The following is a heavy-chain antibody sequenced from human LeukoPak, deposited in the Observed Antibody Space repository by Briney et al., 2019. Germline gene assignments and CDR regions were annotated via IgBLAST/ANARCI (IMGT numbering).Heavy chain of an antibody. Sequence: SETPSLTCSVSGGSISSHFWTWIRQPPGKGLEWIGYVYYSGNTNYNPSLRSRVTISIDTSKNQFSLNLKSVTAADTAVYYCARDSAYRLAAEGYYYYYMDVWGKGTTVTVSS. CDR1: GGSISSHF. D-gene: IGHD3-16*02. CDR2: VYYSGNT. V-gene: IGHV4-59*11. J-gene: IGHJ6*03. CDR3: ARDSAYRLAAEGYYYYYMDV.